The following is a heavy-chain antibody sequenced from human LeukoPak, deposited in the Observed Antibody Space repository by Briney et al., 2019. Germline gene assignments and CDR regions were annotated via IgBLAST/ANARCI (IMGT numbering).Heavy chain of an antibody. CDR2: MNPGSGDT. CDR1: GFTFSTHD. CDR3: ARGLGPYSTTWYPPLRY. V-gene: IGHV1-8*01. J-gene: IGHJ4*02. Sequence: ASVTVSCTTSGFTFSTHDINWVRQATGQGLEWMGWMNPGSGDTGYAQRFQGRVTMTRDTSINTAYMELSSLRSEDAAVYYCARGLGPYSTTWYPPLRYWGQGTLVTVSS. D-gene: IGHD2/OR15-2a*01.